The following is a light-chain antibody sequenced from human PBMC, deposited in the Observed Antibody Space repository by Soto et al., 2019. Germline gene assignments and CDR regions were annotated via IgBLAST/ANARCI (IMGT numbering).Light chain of an antibody. CDR2: DVT. CDR3: SSYTTIKTVI. J-gene: IGLJ2*01. Sequence: QPVLAQPASVSGSPGQSITISCTGTSSDVGAYNYVSWYHQHHPGKAPELIIYDVTDRPSGVSTRFSGSKSVNTASLTISGLQAEDEGDYYCSSYTTIKTVIFGGGTKLTVL. CDR1: SSDVGAYNY. V-gene: IGLV2-14*01.